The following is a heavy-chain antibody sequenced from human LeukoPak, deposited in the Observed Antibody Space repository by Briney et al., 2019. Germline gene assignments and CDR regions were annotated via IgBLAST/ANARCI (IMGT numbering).Heavy chain of an antibody. J-gene: IGHJ4*02. CDR3: ARSVRRGFNFDY. CDR2: IYYSGST. V-gene: IGHV4-59*08. Sequence: SETLSLTCTVSGGSISNYYWSWIRQPPGKELEWIGYIYYSGSTNYNPSLKSRVTISVDTSKNQFSLKLRSVTAADTAVYYCARSVRRGFNFDYWGQGTLVTVSS. CDR1: GGSISNYY. D-gene: IGHD1-26*01.